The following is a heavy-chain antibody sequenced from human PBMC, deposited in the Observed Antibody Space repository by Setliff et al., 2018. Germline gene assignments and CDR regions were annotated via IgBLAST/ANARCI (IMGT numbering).Heavy chain of an antibody. CDR1: GESFSNNY. Sequence: PSETLSLTCSVYGESFSNNYWSWIRQPPGKGLEWIGESNHSGGTSYNPSLKSRLTMSVDTSKNQFSLILRSVTAADTAVYYCARGRMRGSCSGPSCTYDPFDIWGQGTPVTVSS. D-gene: IGHD2-2*01. CDR3: ARGRMRGSCSGPSCTYDPFDI. CDR2: SNHSGGT. J-gene: IGHJ3*02. V-gene: IGHV4-34*01.